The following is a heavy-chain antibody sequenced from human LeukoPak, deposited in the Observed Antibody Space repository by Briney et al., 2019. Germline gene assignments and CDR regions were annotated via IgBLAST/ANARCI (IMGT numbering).Heavy chain of an antibody. Sequence: GGSLRLSCAASGFTFSSYGMHWVRQAPGKGLEWVAVISYDGSNKYHADSVKGRFTISRDNSKNTLYLQMNSLRAEDTAVYYCAKASSAGYSYGKDYWGQGTLVTVSS. CDR1: GFTFSSYG. CDR2: ISYDGSNK. CDR3: AKASSAGYSYGKDY. D-gene: IGHD5-18*01. V-gene: IGHV3-30*18. J-gene: IGHJ4*02.